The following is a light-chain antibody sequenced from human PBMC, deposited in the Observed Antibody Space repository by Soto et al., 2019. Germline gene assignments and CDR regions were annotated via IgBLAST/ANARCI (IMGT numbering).Light chain of an antibody. V-gene: IGLV2-8*01. CDR1: KNDIGLYDF. Sequence: QSALAQPPSASGSPGQPVTISCTGTKNDIGLYDFVSWYQHHPGKAPRLIIYEVVQRPSGVPDRFSGSKSGNTASLTVSGLQAADEADYFCKSYAGSNTYVFGSGTKVTVL. CDR2: EVV. J-gene: IGLJ1*01. CDR3: KSYAGSNTYV.